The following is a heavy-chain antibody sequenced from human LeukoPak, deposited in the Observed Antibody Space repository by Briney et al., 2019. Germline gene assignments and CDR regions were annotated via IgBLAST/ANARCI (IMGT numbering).Heavy chain of an antibody. D-gene: IGHD6-6*01. J-gene: IGHJ4*02. CDR1: GFTFSSYA. CDR2: ISGSGGST. Sequence: GGSLRLSCAASGFTFSSYAMSWVRQAPGKGLEWVSAISGSGGSTYYADSVKGRFTISRDSSKNTLYLQMNSLRAEDTAVYYCAKKTRIAARPGGFNYWGQGTLVTVSS. CDR3: AKKTRIAARPGGFNY. V-gene: IGHV3-23*01.